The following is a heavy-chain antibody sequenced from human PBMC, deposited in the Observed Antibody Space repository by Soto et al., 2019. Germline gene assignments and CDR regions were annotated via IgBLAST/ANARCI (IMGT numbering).Heavy chain of an antibody. V-gene: IGHV4-31*02. J-gene: IGHJ2*01. Sequence: PGKGLERIGYIYYSGITYYNPSLKSRVTISVDTSKNQFSLKLSAVTAADTAVYYFFFFQAEDGIRDVRSVSAFLLNRSSDL. D-gene: IGHD3-10*02. CDR3: FFFQAEDGIRDVRSVSAFLLNRSSDL. CDR2: IYYSGIT.